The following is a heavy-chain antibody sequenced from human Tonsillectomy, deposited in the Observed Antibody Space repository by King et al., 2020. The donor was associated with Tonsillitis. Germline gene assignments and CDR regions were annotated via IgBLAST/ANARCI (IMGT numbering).Heavy chain of an antibody. CDR2: ISWNSGSI. CDR3: AKVGYGDYGMDV. CDR1: GFTFDDYA. V-gene: IGHV3-9*01. Sequence: VQLVESGGGLVQPGRSLRLSCAASGFTFDDYAMHWVRHAPGKGLEWVSGISWNSGSIGYADSVKGRFTISRDNAKNSLYLQMNSLRAEDTALYYCAKVGYGDYGMDVWGQGTTVTVSS. J-gene: IGHJ6*02. D-gene: IGHD4-17*01.